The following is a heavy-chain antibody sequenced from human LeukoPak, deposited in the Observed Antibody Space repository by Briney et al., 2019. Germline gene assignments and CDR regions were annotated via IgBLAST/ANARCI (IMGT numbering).Heavy chain of an antibody. CDR2: INHSGST. CDR1: GGSFSGYY. CDR3: ARASAAGTGLGLGYYYYMDV. Sequence: SETLSLTCAVYGGSFSGYYWSWIRQPPGKGLEWNGEINHSGSTNYNPSLKSRVTISVDTSKNQFSLKPSSVTAADTAVYYCARASAAGTGLGLGYYYYMDVWGKGTTVTVSS. J-gene: IGHJ6*03. D-gene: IGHD6-19*01. V-gene: IGHV4-34*01.